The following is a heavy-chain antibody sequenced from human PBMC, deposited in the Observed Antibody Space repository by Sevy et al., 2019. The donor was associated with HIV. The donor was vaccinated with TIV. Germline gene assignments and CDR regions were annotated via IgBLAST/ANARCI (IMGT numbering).Heavy chain of an antibody. V-gene: IGHV1-24*01. CDR2: FDPEDDEK. D-gene: IGHD3-22*01. J-gene: IGHJ4*02. CDR1: GYTRTELS. CDR3: ATTKDYYDTSGYPFDS. Sequence: ASVKVSCKVSGYTRTELSMHWVRQAPRKGLEWMGTFDPEDDEKIYAQKFQGRVTMTEDTSTDTAYMELSRLRSEDTAVYYCATTKDYYDTSGYPFDSWGQGTLVTVSS.